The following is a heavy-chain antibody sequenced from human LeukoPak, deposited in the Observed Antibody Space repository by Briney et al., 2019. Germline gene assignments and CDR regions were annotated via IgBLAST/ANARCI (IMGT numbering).Heavy chain of an antibody. Sequence: ASVKVSCKASGYTFTSYGISWVRQAPGQGLEWMGWISAYNGNTNYAQKLQGRVTMTTDTSTSTAYMELRGLRSDDTAVYYCARDGEWLAWGPNYYYYMDVWGKGTTVTVSS. V-gene: IGHV1-18*01. CDR1: GYTFTSYG. J-gene: IGHJ6*03. D-gene: IGHD3-3*01. CDR3: ARDGEWLAWGPNYYYYMDV. CDR2: ISAYNGNT.